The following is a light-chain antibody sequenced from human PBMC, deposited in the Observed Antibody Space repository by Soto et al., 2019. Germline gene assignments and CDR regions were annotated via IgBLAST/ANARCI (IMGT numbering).Light chain of an antibody. CDR1: QSVNTIY. CDR3: QQYDTSPRT. CDR2: STS. V-gene: IGKV3-20*01. Sequence: EIVLTQSPGTLSLSPGERATLSCRASQSVNTIYFAWYQQKPGQAPRLLIYSTSNRATGIPDRFSGSGSATDFTLTISRLEPEDFAVYYYQQYDTSPRTFGQVTNVEI. J-gene: IGKJ1*01.